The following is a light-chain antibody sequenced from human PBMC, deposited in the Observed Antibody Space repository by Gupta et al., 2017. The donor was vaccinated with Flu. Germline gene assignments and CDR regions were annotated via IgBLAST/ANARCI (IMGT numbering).Light chain of an antibody. CDR1: QTINYW. V-gene: IGKV1-5*03. J-gene: IGKJ1*01. CDR2: RAS. CDR3: QQYNSYSAA. Sequence: DIQMTQSPSPLSASVGDRVTITCRASQTINYWLAWYQQKPGKAPKLLVYRASVLEDGVPSRFSGSGSGTDFTLTISSLQPDDFATYFCQQYNSYSAAFGQGTKVEIK.